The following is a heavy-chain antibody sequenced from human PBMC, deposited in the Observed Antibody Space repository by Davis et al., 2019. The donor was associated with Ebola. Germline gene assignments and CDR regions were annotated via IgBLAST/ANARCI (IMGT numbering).Heavy chain of an antibody. CDR2: IKQDGSEK. CDR3: ARRTDQ. V-gene: IGHV3-7*03. J-gene: IGHJ4*02. CDR1: GSTFSSHW. Sequence: GGSLRLSCVASGSTFSSHWMSWVRQAPGKGLEWVANIKQDGSEKYYVDSVKGRFTISRDNAKNSLYLQMNSLRAEDTAVYYCARRTDQWGQGTLVTVSS.